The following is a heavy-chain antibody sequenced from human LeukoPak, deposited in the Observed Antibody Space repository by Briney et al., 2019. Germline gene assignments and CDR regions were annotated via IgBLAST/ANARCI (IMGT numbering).Heavy chain of an antibody. Sequence: GRSLRLSCAASGFTFSSHALHWVRQAPGKGLEWVAVISYDGSTKYYADSVKGRFTISRDNSKNTLYLQMNSLRAEDTAVYYCVRSMNGRYGFFDYWGQGILVTVSS. J-gene: IGHJ4*02. CDR3: VRSMNGRYGFFDY. D-gene: IGHD1-26*01. V-gene: IGHV3-30*04. CDR1: GFTFSSHA. CDR2: ISYDGSTK.